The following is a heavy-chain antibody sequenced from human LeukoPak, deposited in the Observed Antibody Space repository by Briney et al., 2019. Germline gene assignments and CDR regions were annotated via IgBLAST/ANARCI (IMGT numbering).Heavy chain of an antibody. CDR2: IKEDGSEK. V-gene: IGHV3-7*05. Sequence: GGSLRLSCAASVFTFSSHWMNRVRQAPGKGLEWVANIKEDGSEKYYVDSVKGRFTISRDNAKNSLCLQMNSLRAEDTAIYYCVRSGGYWGRGTLVTVSS. CDR1: VFTFSSHW. D-gene: IGHD1-26*01. CDR3: VRSGGY. J-gene: IGHJ4*02.